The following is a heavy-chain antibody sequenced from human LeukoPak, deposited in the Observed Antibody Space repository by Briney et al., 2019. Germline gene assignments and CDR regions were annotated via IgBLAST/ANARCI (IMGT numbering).Heavy chain of an antibody. CDR1: GGSFSGYY. D-gene: IGHD4-17*01. V-gene: IGHV4-34*01. CDR2: INHSGST. CDR3: ARGVYGGLYFDY. Sequence: SETLSLTCAVYGGSFSGYYWSWIRQPPGKGLEWTGEINHSGSTNYNPSLKSRVTISVDTSKNQFSLKLSSVTAADTAVYYCARGVYGGLYFDYWGQGTLVTVSS. J-gene: IGHJ4*02.